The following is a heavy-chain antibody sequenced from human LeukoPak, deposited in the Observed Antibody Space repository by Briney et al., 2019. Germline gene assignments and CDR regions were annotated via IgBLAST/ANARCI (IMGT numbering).Heavy chain of an antibody. J-gene: IGHJ4*02. V-gene: IGHV3-20*04. CDR1: GFTSDDYG. CDR3: ARSNSDWYLFDK. D-gene: IGHD6-19*01. CDR2: INWNGRST. Sequence: GGSLRLSCVASGFTSDDYGMSWVRQAPGKGLEWVFGINWNGRSTANADSVKGRFTIFRDNAKNSLYLQMNSLRAEDTALYYCARSNSDWYLFDKWGQGTLVTVSS.